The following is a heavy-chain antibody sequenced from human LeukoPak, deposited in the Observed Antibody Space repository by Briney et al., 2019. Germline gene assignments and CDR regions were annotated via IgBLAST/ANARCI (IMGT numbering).Heavy chain of an antibody. CDR2: IYYSGST. J-gene: IGHJ4*02. Sequence: QSSQTLSLTCTVSGGSISSGDYYWSWIRQPPGKGLEWIGYIYYSGSTYYNPSLKSRVTISVDTSKNQFSLKLSSVTAADTAVYYCARVEVKGYYFDYWGQGTLVTVSS. CDR1: GGSISSGDYY. V-gene: IGHV4-30-4*08. D-gene: IGHD4-23*01. CDR3: ARVEVKGYYFDY.